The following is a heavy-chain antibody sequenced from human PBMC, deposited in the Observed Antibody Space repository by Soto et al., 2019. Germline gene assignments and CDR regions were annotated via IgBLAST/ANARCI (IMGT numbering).Heavy chain of an antibody. CDR3: ARWVTVTTYYYGMDV. CDR1: GGSFSGYY. Sequence: QVQLKQWGAGLLKPSETLSLTCAVYGGSFSGYYWSWISQPPGKGLEWIGEINHSGSTNYNPSLKSRVTISVDTSKNQFSLKLSSVTAADSAVYYCARWVTVTTYYYGMDVWGQGTTVTVSS. CDR2: INHSGST. D-gene: IGHD4-4*01. V-gene: IGHV4-34*01. J-gene: IGHJ6*02.